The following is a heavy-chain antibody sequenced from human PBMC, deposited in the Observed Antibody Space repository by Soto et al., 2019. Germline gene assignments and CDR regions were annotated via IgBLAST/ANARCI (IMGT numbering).Heavy chain of an antibody. CDR1: GYTFTSYG. J-gene: IGHJ4*02. CDR3: ARVDKSGPFDY. V-gene: IGHV1-18*04. CDR2: ISAYNGNT. D-gene: IGHD2-15*01. Sequence: GXSVKGSCQASGYTFTSYGISWVRQAPGQGLEWMGWISAYNGNTNYSQKLQGRVTMTTDTSTSTAYMELRSLRSDDTAVYYCARVDKSGPFDYWGQGTLVTVPS.